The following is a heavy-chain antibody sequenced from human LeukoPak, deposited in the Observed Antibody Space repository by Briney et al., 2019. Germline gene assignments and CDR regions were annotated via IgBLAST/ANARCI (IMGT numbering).Heavy chain of an antibody. CDR3: ARVRSIAAAADAFDI. J-gene: IGHJ3*02. CDR2: ISYDGSNK. V-gene: IGHV3-30*04. CDR1: GFTFSSYA. D-gene: IGHD6-25*01. Sequence: PGRSLRLSCAASGFTFSSYAMHWVRQAPGKGLEWVAVISYDGSNKYYADSVKGRFTISRDNSKNTLYLQMNSLRAEDTAVYYCARVRSIAAAADAFDIWGQGTMVTVSS.